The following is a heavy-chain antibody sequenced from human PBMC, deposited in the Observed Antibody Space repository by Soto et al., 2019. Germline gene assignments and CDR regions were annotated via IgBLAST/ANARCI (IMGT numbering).Heavy chain of an antibody. CDR3: ARPYSSSSLFYFHH. J-gene: IGHJ1*01. D-gene: IGHD6-6*01. CDR1: GYTFPDYY. Sequence: GASVKVSCKASGYTFPDYYLHWVRQAPGQGLEWMGWINPNSGGTRYAQKFRGRVTMTRDTSISTAYMELSRLRSDDTAIYYCARPYSSSSLFYFHHWGQGTLVTVSS. CDR2: INPNSGGT. V-gene: IGHV1-2*02.